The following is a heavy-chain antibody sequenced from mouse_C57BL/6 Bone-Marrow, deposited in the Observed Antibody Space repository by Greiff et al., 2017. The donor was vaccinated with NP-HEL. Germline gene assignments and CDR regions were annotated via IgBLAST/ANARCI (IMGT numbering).Heavy chain of an antibody. D-gene: IGHD2-5*01. CDR2: IYPGNSDT. J-gene: IGHJ4*01. CDR1: GYTFTSYW. V-gene: IGHV1-5*01. CDR3: TRDSTYYSNFYAMDY. Sequence: VQLQQSGTVLARPGASVKMSCKTSGYTFTSYWMHWVKQRPGQGLEWIGAIYPGNSDTSYNQKFKGKAKLTAVTSASTAYMELSSLTNEYSAVYYCTRDSTYYSNFYAMDYWGQGTSVTVSS.